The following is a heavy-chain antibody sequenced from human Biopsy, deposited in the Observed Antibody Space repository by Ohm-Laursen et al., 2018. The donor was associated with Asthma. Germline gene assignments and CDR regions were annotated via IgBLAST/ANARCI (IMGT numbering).Heavy chain of an antibody. D-gene: IGHD3-10*01. CDR2: ISVYNGNT. Sequence: SVKVFCKASGYTFNSAGITWVRQAPGQGLEWIGWISVYNGNTKVAQKLQDRVTMITDTSTSTAYMELRSLRSDDTAVYFCARAVDYSHYYGIDVWGQGTTVTVS. CDR1: GYTFNSAG. V-gene: IGHV1-18*01. J-gene: IGHJ6*02. CDR3: ARAVDYSHYYGIDV.